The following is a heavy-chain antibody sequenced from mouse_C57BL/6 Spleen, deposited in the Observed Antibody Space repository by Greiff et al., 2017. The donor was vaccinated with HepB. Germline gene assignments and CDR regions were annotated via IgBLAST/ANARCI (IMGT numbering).Heavy chain of an antibody. Sequence: QVQLKQSGAELVRPGASVTLSCKASGYTFTDYEMHWVKQTPVHGLEWIGAIDPETGGTAYNQKFKGKAILTADKSSSTAYMELRSLTSEDSAVYYCTRDDGYYFADWGQGTLVTVSA. CDR2: IDPETGGT. V-gene: IGHV1-15*01. CDR1: GYTFTDYE. D-gene: IGHD2-3*01. J-gene: IGHJ3*01. CDR3: TRDDGYYFAD.